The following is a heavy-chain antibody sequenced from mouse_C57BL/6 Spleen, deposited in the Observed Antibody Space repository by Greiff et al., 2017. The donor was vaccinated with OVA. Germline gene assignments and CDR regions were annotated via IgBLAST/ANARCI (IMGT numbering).Heavy chain of an antibody. CDR2: ISDGGSYT. J-gene: IGHJ3*01. CDR3: ARDLYGSSTPFAY. V-gene: IGHV5-4*01. D-gene: IGHD1-1*01. CDR1: GFTFSSYA. Sequence: DVMLVESGGGLVKPGGSLKLSCAASGFTFSSYAMSWVRQTPEKRLEWVATISDGGSYTYYPDNVKGRFTISRDNAKNNLYLQMSHLKSEDTAMYYCARDLYGSSTPFAYWGQGTLVTVSA.